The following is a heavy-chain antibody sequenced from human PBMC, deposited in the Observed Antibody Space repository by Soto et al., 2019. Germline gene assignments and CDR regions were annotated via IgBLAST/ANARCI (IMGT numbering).Heavy chain of an antibody. CDR1: GFPFSGYW. J-gene: IGHJ6*03. CDR3: GRDVQNDGNYYIDA. V-gene: IGHV3-74*01. Sequence: EVQLVESGGGLVQPGGSLRLSCAASGFPFSGYWMHWVRQAPGKGLAWVSRINSDGSRINYADSVKGRFTISRDNAENTLYLQMNSLTDEDTAVYYCGRDVQNDGNYYIDARGKGTTVTVSS. CDR2: INSDGSRI.